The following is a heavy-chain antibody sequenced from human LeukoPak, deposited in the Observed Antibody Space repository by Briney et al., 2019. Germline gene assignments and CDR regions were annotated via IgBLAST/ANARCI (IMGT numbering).Heavy chain of an antibody. CDR3: AKDNGEANLFDP. D-gene: IGHD2-8*01. V-gene: IGHV3-23*01. J-gene: IGHJ5*02. CDR1: GFPFSSYA. Sequence: GGSLRLSCAASGFPFSSYAMSWVRQAPGKGLEWVSTISNSDDSTYYADSVKGRFTISRDNSENTLFLRMNSLRAEDTAVYYCAKDNGEANLFDPWGQGTLVTVSS. CDR2: ISNSDDST.